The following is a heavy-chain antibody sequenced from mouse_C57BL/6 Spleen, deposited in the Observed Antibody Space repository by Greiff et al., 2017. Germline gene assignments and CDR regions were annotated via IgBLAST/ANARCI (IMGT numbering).Heavy chain of an antibody. CDR3: ARENEGYYEIAY. CDR1: GFTFSDYG. D-gene: IGHD2-3*01. Sequence: EVKLVESGGGLVKPGGSLKLSCAASGFTFSDYGMHWVRQAPEKGLEWVAYISRGSSTIYYADTVKGRCTISRDNAKNTLFLQMTSLRSEDTAMYYCARENEGYYEIAYWGQGTLVTVSA. V-gene: IGHV5-17*01. CDR2: ISRGSSTI. J-gene: IGHJ3*01.